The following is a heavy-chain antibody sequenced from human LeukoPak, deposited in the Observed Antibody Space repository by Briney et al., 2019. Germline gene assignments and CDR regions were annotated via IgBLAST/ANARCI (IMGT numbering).Heavy chain of an antibody. D-gene: IGHD3-10*01. Sequence: SQTLSLTCAVSGGSISIGDYSWNWIRQPPGKGLEWIGSIYHSGTTYYNPSLKSRVTISVDRSKNQFSLKLSSVTAADTAVYYCARGYYGSGSYSDYWGQGTLVTVSP. J-gene: IGHJ4*02. V-gene: IGHV4-30-2*01. CDR2: IYHSGTT. CDR1: GGSISIGDYS. CDR3: ARGYYGSGSYSDY.